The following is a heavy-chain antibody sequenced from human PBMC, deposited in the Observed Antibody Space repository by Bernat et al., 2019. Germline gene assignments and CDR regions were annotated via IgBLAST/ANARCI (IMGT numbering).Heavy chain of an antibody. Sequence: EVQLLESGGGLVQPGGSLRLSCAASGFTLSSYVMSWVRQAPGKGLEWGSVISGTGGSTYYAASVKGRFTISRDNSKNTLYLQMNSLRAEDTAVYYCAKDWYSGYSDYWGQGTLVTVSS. V-gene: IGHV3-23*01. D-gene: IGHD1-26*01. CDR2: ISGTGGST. CDR1: GFTLSSYV. J-gene: IGHJ4*02. CDR3: AKDWYSGYSDY.